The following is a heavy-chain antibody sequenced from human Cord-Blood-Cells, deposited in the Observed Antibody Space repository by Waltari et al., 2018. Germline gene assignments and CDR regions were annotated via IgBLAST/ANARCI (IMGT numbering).Heavy chain of an antibody. J-gene: IGHJ3*02. V-gene: IGHV1-69*01. CDR3: ARDVAARPPPSNDAVDI. D-gene: IGHD6-6*01. CDR2: IIPIFGTA. Sequence: APGQGLEWMGGIIPIFGTANYAQKFQGRVTITADESTSTAYMELSSLGSEDTAGYYCARDVAARPPPSNDAVDIWGQGTRVTVAS.